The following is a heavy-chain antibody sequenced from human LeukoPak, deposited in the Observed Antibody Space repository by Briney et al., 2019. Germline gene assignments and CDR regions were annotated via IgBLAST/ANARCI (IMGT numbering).Heavy chain of an antibody. CDR1: GGYISGYY. D-gene: IGHD3-3*01. V-gene: IGHV4-59*08. CDR3: ARQDPTLRFLEWLYDY. CDR2: IYYSGST. J-gene: IGHJ4*02. Sequence: SETLSLTCTVSGGYISGYYWSWIRQPPGKGLEWIGYIYYSGSTNYNPSLKSRVTISVDTSKNQFSLKLSSVTAADTAVYYCARQDPTLRFLEWLYDYWGQGTLVTVSS.